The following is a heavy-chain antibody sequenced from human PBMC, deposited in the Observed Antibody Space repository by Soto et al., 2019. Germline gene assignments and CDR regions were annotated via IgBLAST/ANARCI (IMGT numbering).Heavy chain of an antibody. CDR3: ARSVLLRFGELNYYFDY. V-gene: IGHV1-18*01. CDR1: GYTFTSYG. D-gene: IGHD3-10*01. J-gene: IGHJ4*02. CDR2: ISAYNGNT. Sequence: ASVKVSCKASGYTFTSYGISWVRQAPGQGLEWMGWISAYNGNTNYAQKLQGRVTMTTDTSTSTAYMELRSLRSDDTAVYYCARSVLLRFGELNYYFDYWGQGTLVTVSS.